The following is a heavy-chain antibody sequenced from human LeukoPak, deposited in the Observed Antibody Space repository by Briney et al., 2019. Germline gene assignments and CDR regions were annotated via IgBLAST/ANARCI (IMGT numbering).Heavy chain of an antibody. J-gene: IGHJ4*02. CDR1: GFTLSSYW. Sequence: PGRSLRLSCAVYGFTLSSYWMHWVRPTPRKGLVWVSRIDSAGSTTDYADSVKGRFTISRDNANNTLYLQMNSLRAEDAGVYYCARGLTLLGYCSSTSCLMNYWGQGTLVTVSS. D-gene: IGHD2-2*01. CDR2: IDSAGSTT. CDR3: ARGLTLLGYCSSTSCLMNY. V-gene: IGHV3-74*01.